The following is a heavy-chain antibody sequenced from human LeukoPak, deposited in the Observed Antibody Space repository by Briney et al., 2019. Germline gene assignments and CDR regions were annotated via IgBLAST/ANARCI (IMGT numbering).Heavy chain of an antibody. V-gene: IGHV1-2*02. CDR2: INPNSGGT. D-gene: IGHD1-26*01. J-gene: IGHJ3*02. CDR3: ARDTCSGSDDAFDI. CDR1: GYTFTGYY. Sequence: ASVKVSCKASGYTFTGYYMHWVRQAPGQGREGRGWINPNSGGTNYAQKFQGRVTMTRDTSISTAYMELSRLRSDDTAVYYCARDTCSGSDDAFDIWGQGTMVTVSS.